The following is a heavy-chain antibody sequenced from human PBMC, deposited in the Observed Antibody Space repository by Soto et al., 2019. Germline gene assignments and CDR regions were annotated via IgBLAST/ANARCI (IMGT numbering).Heavy chain of an antibody. CDR1: GFTLSSYA. Sequence: EVQLLESGGGLVQPGGSLRLSCAASGFTLSSYAMSWVRQAPGKGLEWVSANSGSGGSTYYADSVKGRFTISRDNSKNTLYLQMNSLRAEDTAVYYCASPPDIVVVPAAIENWFDPWGQGTLVTVSS. D-gene: IGHD2-2*01. J-gene: IGHJ5*02. V-gene: IGHV3-23*01. CDR3: ASPPDIVVVPAAIENWFDP. CDR2: NSGSGGST.